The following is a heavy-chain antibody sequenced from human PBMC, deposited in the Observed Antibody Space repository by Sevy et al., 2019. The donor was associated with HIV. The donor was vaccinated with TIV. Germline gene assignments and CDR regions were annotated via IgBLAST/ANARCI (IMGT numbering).Heavy chain of an antibody. Sequence: ASVKVSCKASGGTFSSYAISWVRQAPGQGLEWMGGIIPIFGTANYAQKFQGRVTITADESTSTAYMELGSLRSEDTAVYYCASPTYYYDSSGPGFGAFDIWGQGTMVTVSS. V-gene: IGHV1-69*13. CDR3: ASPTYYYDSSGPGFGAFDI. CDR2: IIPIFGTA. J-gene: IGHJ3*02. D-gene: IGHD3-22*01. CDR1: GGTFSSYA.